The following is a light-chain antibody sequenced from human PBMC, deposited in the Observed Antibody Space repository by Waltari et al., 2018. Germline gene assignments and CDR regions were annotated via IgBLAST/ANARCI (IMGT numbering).Light chain of an antibody. J-gene: IGKJ2*01. CDR2: GAS. V-gene: IGKV3-15*01. CDR3: QQYNNWPFT. Sequence: EIVMTQSPATLSVSPGERATLPCRASQSVDNNLAWYQQHPGQAPRLLIYGASTRATGIAARFSGSGSGTEFTFTISSLQSEDFAVYYCQQYNNWPFTFGRGTKLELK. CDR1: QSVDNN.